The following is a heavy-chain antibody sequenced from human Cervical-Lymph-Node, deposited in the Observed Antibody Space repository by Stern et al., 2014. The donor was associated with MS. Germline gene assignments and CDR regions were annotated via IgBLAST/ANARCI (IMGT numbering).Heavy chain of an antibody. Sequence: VQLVESGTEVKKPGASVKVSCKASGYTFSNYGISWVRQAPGQGLEWMGWLKAYTGHTSYAQNLQGRVNMTTDTSTSTAYMELRSLRSDDTAIYYCAKFTVARILAAATINWLDPWGQGTLVTVSS. D-gene: IGHD6-13*01. J-gene: IGHJ5*02. CDR1: GYTFSNYG. CDR3: AKFTVARILAAATINWLDP. V-gene: IGHV1-18*01. CDR2: LKAYTGHT.